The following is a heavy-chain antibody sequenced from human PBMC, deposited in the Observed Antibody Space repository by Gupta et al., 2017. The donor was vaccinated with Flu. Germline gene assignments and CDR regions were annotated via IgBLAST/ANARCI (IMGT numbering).Heavy chain of an antibody. D-gene: IGHD4-4*01. V-gene: IGHV3-9*01. CDR3: AKEVTVTRRVGAGYFDS. J-gene: IGHJ4*02. Sequence: MHWLRQVPGKGLEWVSGINYNGGTVGYADSGKGRVGLFRDNTKNSLFLQMNSLISEDTALYYFAKEVTVTRRVGAGYFDSWGQGTLVTVSS. CDR2: INYNGGTV.